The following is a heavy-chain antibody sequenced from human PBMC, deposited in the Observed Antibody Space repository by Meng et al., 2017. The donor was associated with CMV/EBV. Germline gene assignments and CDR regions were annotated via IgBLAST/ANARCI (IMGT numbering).Heavy chain of an antibody. CDR3: AKDRGSRSAAIINAFDI. V-gene: IGHV3-9*01. D-gene: IGHD2-2*01. CDR1: GFTFDDYA. Sequence: GESLRLSCAASGFTFDDYAMHWVRQAPGKGLEWVSGISWNSGSIGYADSVKGRFTISRDNAKNSLYLQMNSLRAEDTALYYCAKDRGSRSAAIINAFDIWGQGTMVTVSS. J-gene: IGHJ3*02. CDR2: ISWNSGSI.